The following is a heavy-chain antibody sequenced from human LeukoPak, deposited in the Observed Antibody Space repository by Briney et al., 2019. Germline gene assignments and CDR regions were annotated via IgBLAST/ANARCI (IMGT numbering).Heavy chain of an antibody. J-gene: IGHJ5*02. V-gene: IGHV3-49*04. CDR2: IRSKAYGGTT. D-gene: IGHD3-10*01. Sequence: GGSLRLSCAASGFTFGDYAMSWVRQAPGKGLEWVGFIRSKAYGGTTEYAASVKGRFTISRDDSKSIAYLQMNSLKTEDTAVYYCTRARLLWFGELLGWFDPWGQGTLVTVSS. CDR1: GFTFGDYA. CDR3: TRARLLWFGELLGWFDP.